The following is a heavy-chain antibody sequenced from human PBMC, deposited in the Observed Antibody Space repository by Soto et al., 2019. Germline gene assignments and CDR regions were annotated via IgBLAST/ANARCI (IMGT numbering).Heavy chain of an antibody. V-gene: IGHV3-30-3*01. CDR2: ISYDGSNK. CDR1: GFTFSNYA. D-gene: IGHD6-6*01. J-gene: IGHJ6*02. CDR3: ARASPYSSSSPYYYYYGMDV. Sequence: QVRLVESGGGVVQPGRSLRLSCAASGFTFSNYAMHWVRQAPGKGLEWVAVISYDGSNKYYADSVKGRFTISRDNSKNTLYLQMNSLRAEDTAVYYCARASPYSSSSPYYYYYGMDVWGQGTTVTVSS.